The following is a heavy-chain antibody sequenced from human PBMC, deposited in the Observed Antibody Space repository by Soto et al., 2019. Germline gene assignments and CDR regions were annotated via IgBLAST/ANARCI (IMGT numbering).Heavy chain of an antibody. Sequence: ASVKVSCKASGYTFTNYYVYWVRQAPGQGLECMGWLNPKTGVTNYEQKSQGWITMTRDTSISTAYMELSRLRSADTAVYYCARDLRIGTKGNFNQFSHYGMDVWGQGTTVTVSS. D-gene: IGHD1-7*01. J-gene: IGHJ6*02. CDR1: GYTFTNYY. V-gene: IGHV1-2*04. CDR2: LNPKTGVT. CDR3: ARDLRIGTKGNFNQFSHYGMDV.